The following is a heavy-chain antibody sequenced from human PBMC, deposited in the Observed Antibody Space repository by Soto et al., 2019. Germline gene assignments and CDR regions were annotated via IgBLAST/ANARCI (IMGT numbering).Heavy chain of an antibody. J-gene: IGHJ5*02. Sequence: EVQLVESGGGLVKPGGSLRLSCAASGFTFSNAWMSWVRQAPGKGLEWVGRIKSKTDGGTTDYAAPVKGRFTISRDDSKITLYLQMNSLKTEDTAVDYCTTIVVVVAATRGIWFDPWGQGTLVTVSS. CDR2: IKSKTDGGTT. V-gene: IGHV3-15*01. CDR1: GFTFSNAW. D-gene: IGHD2-15*01. CDR3: TTIVVVVAATRGIWFDP.